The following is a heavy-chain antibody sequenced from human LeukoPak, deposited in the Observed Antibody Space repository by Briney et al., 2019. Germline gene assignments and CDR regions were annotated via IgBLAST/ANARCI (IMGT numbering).Heavy chain of an antibody. CDR2: IYYSGST. Sequence: PSETLSLTCTVSGGSISSGDYYWSWIRQPPGKGLEWIGYIYYSGSTYYNPSLKSRVTISVDTSKNQFSLKLSSVTAADTAVYYCARDASLGYGLMYFDYWGQGTLVTVSS. CDR1: GGSISSGDYY. CDR3: ARDASLGYGLMYFDY. J-gene: IGHJ4*02. D-gene: IGHD5-18*01. V-gene: IGHV4-30-4*01.